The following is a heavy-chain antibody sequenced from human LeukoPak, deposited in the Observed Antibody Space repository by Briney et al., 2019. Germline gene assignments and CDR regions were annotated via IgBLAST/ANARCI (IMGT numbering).Heavy chain of an antibody. J-gene: IGHJ6*03. CDR1: GGTFSGYA. D-gene: IGHD2-2*01. V-gene: IGHV1-69*05. CDR3: ATCAAIYYYTDV. Sequence: GSSVKVSCKASGGTFSGYAISWVRQAPGQGLEWMGGIIPIFGTANYAQKFQGRVTITTDESTSTAYMELSSLRSEDTAVYYCATCAAIYYYTDVWGKGTTVTVSS. CDR2: IIPIFGTA.